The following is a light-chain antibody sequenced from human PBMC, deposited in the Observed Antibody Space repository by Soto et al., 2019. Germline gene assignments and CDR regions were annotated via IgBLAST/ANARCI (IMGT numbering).Light chain of an antibody. Sequence: QSALTQPASVSGSPGQSITISCTGTSSDFGNYNLVSWYQQHPGKVPKLILFEVNKRPSWVSGRLSGSKSGNTPSLTISGLQAEDAADYYCCSFTSSNTHVFGTGTKLTVL. CDR2: EVN. CDR3: CSFTSSNTHV. CDR1: SSDFGNYNL. J-gene: IGLJ1*01. V-gene: IGLV2-23*02.